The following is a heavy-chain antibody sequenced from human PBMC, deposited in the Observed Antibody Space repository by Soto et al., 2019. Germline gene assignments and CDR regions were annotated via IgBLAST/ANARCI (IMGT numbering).Heavy chain of an antibody. CDR1: GYIITSDW. CDR3: VRHHIVATPRGWFDP. Sequence: PGESLKISCKASGYIITSDWIGCVLQVPGKGLEWMGIIYPRDSDTRYSPSFEGQVTISADKTTNTAYLQWSRLKASDTAIYFCVRHHIVATPRGWFDPWGQGTLVTVSS. CDR2: IYPRDSDT. J-gene: IGHJ5*02. D-gene: IGHD5-12*01. V-gene: IGHV5-51*01.